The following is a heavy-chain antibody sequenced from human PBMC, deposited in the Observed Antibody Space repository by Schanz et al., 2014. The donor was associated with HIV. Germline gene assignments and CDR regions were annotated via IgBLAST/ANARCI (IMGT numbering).Heavy chain of an antibody. Sequence: QVQLVQSGAEVKRPGASVKVSCKASDYLFSRYGISWVRQAPGQGLEWMGWINTSNGNTNYAQKFQGRVTMTTDTSTSTAYMELRSLRSDDTAVYYCAREKTTLNWFDPWGQGTLVTVSS. V-gene: IGHV1-18*01. CDR3: AREKTTLNWFDP. D-gene: IGHD4-4*01. J-gene: IGHJ5*02. CDR2: INTSNGNT. CDR1: DYLFSRYG.